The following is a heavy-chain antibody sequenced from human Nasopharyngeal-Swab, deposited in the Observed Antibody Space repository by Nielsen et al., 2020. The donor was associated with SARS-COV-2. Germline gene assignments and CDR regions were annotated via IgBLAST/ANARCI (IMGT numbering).Heavy chain of an antibody. D-gene: IGHD4-23*01. CDR2: FDPDDGET. V-gene: IGHV1-24*01. Sequence: WVRQAPVQGIDWMGGFDPDDGETIYAQKVQGRVTMTEDTYTDTAYMELSSLRSEDTAVYYCATVNVVTATLRHYYYMDVWGKGTTVTVSS. J-gene: IGHJ6*03. CDR3: ATVNVVTATLRHYYYMDV.